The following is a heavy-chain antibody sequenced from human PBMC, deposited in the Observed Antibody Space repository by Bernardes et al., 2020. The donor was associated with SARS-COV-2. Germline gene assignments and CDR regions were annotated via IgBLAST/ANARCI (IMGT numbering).Heavy chain of an antibody. CDR2: IYYTGST. CDR1: GGSVSSGNYF. V-gene: IGHV4-31*03. Sequence: SETLSLTCSVSGGSVSSGNYFWNWIRQHPGKGLEWIGYIYYTGSTYNNPSLKSRLIISIDTSKNQFSLKLSSVTAADTAVYYCARVALGYHHSWSAFDVWSQGTMVTGSS. D-gene: IGHD2-8*02. J-gene: IGHJ3*01. CDR3: ARVALGYHHSWSAFDV.